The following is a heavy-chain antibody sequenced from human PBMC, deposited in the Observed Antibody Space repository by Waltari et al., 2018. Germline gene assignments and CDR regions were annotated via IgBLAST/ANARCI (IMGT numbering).Heavy chain of an antibody. CDR2: ISSSSSYI. CDR3: ARGGLEWGKYYYYGMDV. D-gene: IGHD3-3*01. V-gene: IGHV3-21*01. Sequence: EVQLVESGGGLVKPGGSLRLSCAASGFTFSSYSMNWVRQAPGKGLEWVSSISSSSSYIYYADSVKGRFTISRDNAKNSLYLQMNSLRAEDTAVYYCARGGLEWGKYYYYGMDVWGQGTTVTVSS. CDR1: GFTFSSYS. J-gene: IGHJ6*02.